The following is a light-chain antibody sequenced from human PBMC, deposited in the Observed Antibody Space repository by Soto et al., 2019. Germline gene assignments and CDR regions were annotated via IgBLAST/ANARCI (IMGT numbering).Light chain of an antibody. CDR2: DAS. Sequence: EIVLTQSPGTLSLSPGERATLSCRASQSVNNYLHWYQQKPGQSPRLLIFDASNKATGIPDRFSGSGSGTDFTLTVSRLEPEDFAVYYCQQYGSSPRTFGQGTNVDIK. CDR3: QQYGSSPRT. V-gene: IGKV3-20*01. CDR1: QSVNNY. J-gene: IGKJ1*01.